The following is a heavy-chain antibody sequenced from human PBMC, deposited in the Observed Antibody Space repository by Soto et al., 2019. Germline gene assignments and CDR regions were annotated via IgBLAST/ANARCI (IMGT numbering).Heavy chain of an antibody. D-gene: IGHD3-22*01. CDR2: IWYDGSNK. CDR1: GFTFSSYA. V-gene: IGHV3-33*08. J-gene: IGHJ3*02. CDR3: ARNAAYYYDSSGYSDAFDI. Sequence: GGSLRLSCAASGFTFSSYAMSWVRQAPGKGLEWVAVIWYDGSNKYYADSVKGRFTISRDNSKNTLYLQMNSLRAEDTAVYYCARNAAYYYDSSGYSDAFDIWGQGTMVTVSS.